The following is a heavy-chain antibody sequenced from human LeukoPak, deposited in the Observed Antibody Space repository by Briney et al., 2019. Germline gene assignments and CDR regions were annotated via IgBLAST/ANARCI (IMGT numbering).Heavy chain of an antibody. CDR3: ARVPLAGVVSRYYYYMDV. V-gene: IGHV3-20*04. CDR1: GFTFDDYR. D-gene: IGHD3-3*01. Sequence: GGSLRLSCAASGFTFDDYRMSWVRQAPGKGLEWVSGINWNGGSTGYADSVKGRFTISRDNAKNSLYLQMNSLRAEDTALYYCARVPLAGVVSRYYYYMDVWGKGTTVTVSS. CDR2: INWNGGST. J-gene: IGHJ6*03.